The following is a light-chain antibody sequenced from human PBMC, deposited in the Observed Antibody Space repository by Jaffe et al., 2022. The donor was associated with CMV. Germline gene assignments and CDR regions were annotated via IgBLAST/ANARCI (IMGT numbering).Light chain of an antibody. CDR2: GAS. CDR3: QQDGSSPRT. V-gene: IGKV3-20*01. J-gene: IGKJ1*01. CDR1: QSVSSSY. Sequence: EIVLTQSPGTLSLSPGERATLSCRASQSVSSSYLAWHQQKPGQAPRLLIYGASNRPVGIPDRFSGSGSGTDFTLTITRLEPEDFAVYYCQQDGSSPRTFGQGTKVEIK.